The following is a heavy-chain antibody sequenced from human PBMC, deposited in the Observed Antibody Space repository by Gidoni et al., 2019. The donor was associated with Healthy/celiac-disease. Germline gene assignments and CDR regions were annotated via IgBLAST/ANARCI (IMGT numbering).Heavy chain of an antibody. CDR3: ARAYFPSNSGWRY. CDR1: GGSFSGYY. Sequence: QVQLQQWGAGLLKPSETLSLTCAVYGGSFSGYYWSWIRQPPGKGLEWIGEINHSGSTNYNPSLKSRVTISVDTSKNQFSLKLSSVTAADTAVYYCARAYFPSNSGWRYWGQGTLVTVSS. J-gene: IGHJ4*02. CDR2: INHSGST. V-gene: IGHV4-34*01. D-gene: IGHD4-4*01.